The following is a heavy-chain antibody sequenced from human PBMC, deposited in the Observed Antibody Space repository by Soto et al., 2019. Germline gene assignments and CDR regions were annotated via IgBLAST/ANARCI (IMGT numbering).Heavy chain of an antibody. CDR1: GGSISSSSYY. J-gene: IGHJ6*03. V-gene: IGHV4-39*01. Sequence: SETLSLTCTVSGGSISSSSYYWGWIRQPPGKGLEWIGSIYYSGSTYYNPSLKSRVTISVDTSKNQFSLKLSSVTAADTAVYYCARHAKPGYSYGLRALDDYYYYMDVWGKGTTVTVSS. CDR2: IYYSGST. CDR3: ARHAKPGYSYGLRALDDYYYYMDV. D-gene: IGHD5-18*01.